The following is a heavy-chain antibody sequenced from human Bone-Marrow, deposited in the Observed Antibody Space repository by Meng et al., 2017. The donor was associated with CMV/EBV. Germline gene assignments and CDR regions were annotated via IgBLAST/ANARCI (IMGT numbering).Heavy chain of an antibody. D-gene: IGHD3-16*01. V-gene: IGHV3-49*04. CDR2: IRSKAYDGTT. J-gene: IGHJ6*02. CDR3: TRGAGAWGKIYYYYGMDV. Sequence: GESLKISCAASGFTFSSYAMNWVRQAPGKGLEWVGFIRSKAYDGTTEYAASVKGRFTSSRDDSKSIAYLQINSLQTEDPAVYYCTRGAGAWGKIYYYYGMDVWGQGATVTVSS. CDR1: GFTFSSYA.